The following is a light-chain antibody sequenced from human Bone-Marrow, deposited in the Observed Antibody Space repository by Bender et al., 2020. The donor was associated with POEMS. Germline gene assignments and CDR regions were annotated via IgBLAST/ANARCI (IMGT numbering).Light chain of an antibody. J-gene: IGLJ2*01. Sequence: ASITCSGDALAKQYAFWYQQRPGQAPVLVMSKDTERPSGIPERFSGSSSGTTVTLIISGVQAEDEGVFYCQSAGPSLSYPVVFGGGTTLTVL. CDR1: ALAKQY. V-gene: IGLV3-25*03. CDR3: QSAGPSLSYPVV. CDR2: KDT.